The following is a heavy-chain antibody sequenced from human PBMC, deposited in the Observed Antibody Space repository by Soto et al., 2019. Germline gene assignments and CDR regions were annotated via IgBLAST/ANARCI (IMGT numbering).Heavy chain of an antibody. CDR1: GFIFSNYN. V-gene: IGHV3-48*01. CDR3: ARDREDFLRIFDC. J-gene: IGHJ4*02. Sequence: EVQLVESGGGLVQPGGSLRLSCAASGFIFSNYNMNWVRQAPGKGLEWIAYINTGSSTTSYADSVKGRFTISRENAKNSLYLQMNSLGAEDTAVYYCARDREDFLRIFDCWGRGTLVSVSS. CDR2: INTGSSTT.